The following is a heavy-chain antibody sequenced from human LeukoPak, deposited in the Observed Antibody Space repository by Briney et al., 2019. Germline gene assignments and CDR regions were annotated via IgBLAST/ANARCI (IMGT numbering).Heavy chain of an antibody. J-gene: IGHJ4*02. CDR2: IVFANNKT. Sequence: PGTSVTVSCKASGFSFTFSAVQWVRQARGQGLEWIGWIVFANNKTNYAQKFQERVTITRDMSTSATYMELSSLSSEDTAVYYCAADRSTVADYWGQGTLVTVSS. D-gene: IGHD2-2*01. CDR3: AADRSTVADY. CDR1: GFSFTFSA. V-gene: IGHV1-58*01.